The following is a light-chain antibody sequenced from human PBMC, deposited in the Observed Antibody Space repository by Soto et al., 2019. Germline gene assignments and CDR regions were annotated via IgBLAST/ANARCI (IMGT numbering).Light chain of an antibody. J-gene: IGLJ1*01. CDR3: SSYTNINKRACV. V-gene: IGLV2-14*01. CDR1: SGDIGSYNR. CDR2: EVT. Sequence: QSALTQPASVSGSPGQSITISCTGTSGDIGSYNRVSWYQQHPGKAPKLIIYEVTDRPSGVSNRFSGSKSGNTASLTISGLQAEDEAEYYCSSYTNINKRACVFGHGTKLTVL.